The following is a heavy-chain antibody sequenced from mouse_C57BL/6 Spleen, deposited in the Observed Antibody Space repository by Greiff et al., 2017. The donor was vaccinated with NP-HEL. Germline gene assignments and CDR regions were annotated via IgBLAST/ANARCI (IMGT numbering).Heavy chain of an antibody. J-gene: IGHJ2*01. V-gene: IGHV1-72*01. CDR1: GYTFTSYW. CDR2: IDPNSGGT. D-gene: IGHD1-1*01. CDR3: ARERFITTVVAPYFDY. Sequence: QVQLQQPGAELVKPGASVKLSCKASGYTFTSYWMHWVKQRPERGLEWIGRIDPNSGGTKYNEKFKSKATLTVDKPSSTAYMQLSSLTSEDSAVYYCARERFITTVVAPYFDYWGQGTTLTVSS.